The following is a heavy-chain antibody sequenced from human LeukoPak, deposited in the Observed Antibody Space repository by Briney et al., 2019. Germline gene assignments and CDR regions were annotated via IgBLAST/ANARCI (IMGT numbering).Heavy chain of an antibody. CDR1: GGSTSSGGYY. CDR2: IYYSGST. D-gene: IGHD4-11*01. V-gene: IGHV4-31*03. J-gene: IGHJ4*02. CDR3: ARGLWGTTTVTTSGFDY. Sequence: SQTLSLTCTVSGGSTSSGGYYWSWIRQHPGKGLEWIGYIYYSGSTYYNPSLKSRVTISVDTSKNQFSLKLSSVTAADTAVYYCARGLWGTTTVTTSGFDYWGQGTLVTVSS.